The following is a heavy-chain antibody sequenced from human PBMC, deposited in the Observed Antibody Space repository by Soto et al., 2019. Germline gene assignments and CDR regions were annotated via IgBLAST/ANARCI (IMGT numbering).Heavy chain of an antibody. D-gene: IGHD4-17*01. CDR3: ARVPATVTTPQYWYFDL. CDR1: GFTFSSYG. J-gene: IGHJ2*01. Sequence: GGSLRLSCAASGFTFSSYGMHLVRQAPGKGLEWVAVISYDGSNKYYADSVKGRFTISRDNSKNTLYLQMNSLRAEDTAVYYCARVPATVTTPQYWYFDLWGRGTLVTVSS. V-gene: IGHV3-30*03. CDR2: ISYDGSNK.